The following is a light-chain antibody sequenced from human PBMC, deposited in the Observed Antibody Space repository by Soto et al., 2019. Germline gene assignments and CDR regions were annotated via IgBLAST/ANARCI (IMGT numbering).Light chain of an antibody. V-gene: IGKV3-20*01. Sequence: EIVMTQSPATLSVSPGERATLSCRASQSVSSNLAWYQQKPGQAPRLLIYGASSRATGIPDRFSGSGSGTDFTLTISRLEPEDFAVYYCQQYGYSLTFGGGTKVDIK. CDR1: QSVSSN. CDR2: GAS. J-gene: IGKJ4*01. CDR3: QQYGYSLT.